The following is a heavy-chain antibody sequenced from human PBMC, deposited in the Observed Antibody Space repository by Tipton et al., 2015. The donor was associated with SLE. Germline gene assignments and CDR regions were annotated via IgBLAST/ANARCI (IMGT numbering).Heavy chain of an antibody. V-gene: IGHV4-61*09. CDR1: GDSISSGNHY. CDR3: ARSWPRDYYYYYGMDV. J-gene: IGHJ6*04. CDR2: IYTGGST. Sequence: TLSLTCSVSGDSISSGNHYWSWIRQSAEKGLEWIGHIYTGGSTKYSLSLRSRVTISVDTSKNQFSLKLSSVTAADTAVYYCARSWPRDYYYYYGMDVWGKGTTVTVSS. D-gene: IGHD5-24*01.